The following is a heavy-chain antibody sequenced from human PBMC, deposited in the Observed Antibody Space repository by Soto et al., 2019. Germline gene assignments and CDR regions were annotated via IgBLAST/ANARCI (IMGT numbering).Heavy chain of an antibody. CDR3: AREEGSYSSGRGVLGY. CDR1: GGSISSYY. Sequence: QVQLQESGPGLVKPSETLSLTCTVSGGSISSYYWNWIRQPPGTGLEWIGYIYYSGSTNYNPSLKSRVTLSVDTSKNQFSLKRSSVTAADTAVYYCAREEGSYSSGRGVLGYWGQGTLVTVSS. J-gene: IGHJ4*02. CDR2: IYYSGST. D-gene: IGHD6-19*01. V-gene: IGHV4-59*01.